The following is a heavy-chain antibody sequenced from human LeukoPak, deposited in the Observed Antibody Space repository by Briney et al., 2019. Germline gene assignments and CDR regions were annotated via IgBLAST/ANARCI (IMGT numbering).Heavy chain of an antibody. J-gene: IGHJ4*02. CDR2: INPNSGGT. Sequence: ASVKVSCKASGYTFTGYYMHWVRQAPGQGLEWMGWINPNSGGTNYAQKFQGRVTMIRDTSISTAYMELSRLRSDDTAVYYCARGPFYYDILTGYSDYWGQGTLVTVSS. CDR1: GYTFTGYY. V-gene: IGHV1-2*02. CDR3: ARGPFYYDILTGYSDY. D-gene: IGHD3-9*01.